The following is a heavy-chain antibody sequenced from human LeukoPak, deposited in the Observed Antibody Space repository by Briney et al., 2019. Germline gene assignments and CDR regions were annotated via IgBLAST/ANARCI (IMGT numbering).Heavy chain of an antibody. Sequence: GGSLRLSCAASGFTFRSYGMHWVRQAPGKGLEWVAVISYDGSNKYYADSVKGRFTISRDNSKNTLYLQMNSLRAEDTAVYYCAKFAEYSSSSGDYWGQGTLVTVSS. V-gene: IGHV3-30*18. CDR3: AKFAEYSSSSGDY. CDR1: GFTFRSYG. D-gene: IGHD6-6*01. J-gene: IGHJ4*02. CDR2: ISYDGSNK.